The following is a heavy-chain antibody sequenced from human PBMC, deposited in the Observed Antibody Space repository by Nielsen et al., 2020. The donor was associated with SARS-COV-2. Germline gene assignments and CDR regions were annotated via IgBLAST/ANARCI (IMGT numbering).Heavy chain of an antibody. Sequence: GESLKISCAASGFTFSSYAMSWVRQAPGKGLEWVSAISGSGGSTYYADSVKGRFTISRDNSKNTLYLQMNSLRAEDTAVYYCAKKELAAGTPFDPWGQGTLVTVSS. CDR2: ISGSGGST. J-gene: IGHJ5*02. CDR1: GFTFSSYA. V-gene: IGHV3-23*01. D-gene: IGHD6-13*01. CDR3: AKKELAAGTPFDP.